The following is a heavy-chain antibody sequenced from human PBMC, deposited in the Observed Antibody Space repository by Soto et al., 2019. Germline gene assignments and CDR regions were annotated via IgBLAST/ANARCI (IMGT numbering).Heavy chain of an antibody. Sequence: SETLSLTCTVSGDSISSGGYFWSWIRHLPGKGLEWIGYISYSGNTYYSPSLKSRVSISGDTSKNQFSLRLSSVTAADTAVYYCARDGSNYSFDSWGQGSLVTVSS. V-gene: IGHV4-31*03. J-gene: IGHJ4*02. CDR2: ISYSGNT. CDR3: ARDGSNYSFDS. CDR1: GDSISSGGYF.